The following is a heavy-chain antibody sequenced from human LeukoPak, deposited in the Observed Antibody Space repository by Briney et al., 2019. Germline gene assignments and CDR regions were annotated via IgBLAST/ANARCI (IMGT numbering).Heavy chain of an antibody. V-gene: IGHV4-38-2*02. Sequence: PSETLSLTCTVSGYSISSGYFWGWIRQPPGKGLEWIGSIHHSGSTYHNPSLKSRVTISVDTSKNQFSLKLSSVTAADTAVYYCVRDVDYWGQGTLVTVSS. CDR3: VRDVDY. CDR1: GYSISSGYF. CDR2: IHHSGST. J-gene: IGHJ4*02.